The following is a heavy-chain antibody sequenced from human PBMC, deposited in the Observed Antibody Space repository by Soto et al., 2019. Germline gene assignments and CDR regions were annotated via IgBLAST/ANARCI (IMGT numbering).Heavy chain of an antibody. CDR3: ARARETNDAFDI. CDR1: GYTFTSYD. V-gene: IGHV1-8*01. CDR2: MNPNSGNT. Sequence: ASVKVSCKASGYTFTSYDINWVRQATGQGLEWMGWMNPNSGNTGYAQKFQGRVTMTRNTSTSTAYMELSSLRSEDTAVYYCARARETNDAFDIWGQGTMVTVS. J-gene: IGHJ3*02.